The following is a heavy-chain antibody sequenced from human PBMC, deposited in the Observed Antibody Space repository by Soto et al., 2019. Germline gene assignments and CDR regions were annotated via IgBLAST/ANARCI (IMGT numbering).Heavy chain of an antibody. CDR2: IYPGDSDT. CDR3: ARLAYYYDSSGYSLVGWFDP. D-gene: IGHD3-22*01. CDR1: GYSFTIYC. Sequence: GESLKISCNGSGYSFTIYCVGLVLQMPGKGLDWMGIIYPGDSDTRYSPSFQGQVTISADKSISTAYLQWSSLKASDTAMYYCARLAYYYDSSGYSLVGWFDPWGQGTLVTFSS. V-gene: IGHV5-51*01. J-gene: IGHJ5*02.